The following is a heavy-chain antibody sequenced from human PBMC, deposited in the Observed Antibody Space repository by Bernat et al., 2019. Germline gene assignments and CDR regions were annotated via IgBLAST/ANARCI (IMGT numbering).Heavy chain of an antibody. CDR1: GFTFSTYW. D-gene: IGHD2-2*01. Sequence: EVQLVESGGDLVQPGGSLRLSCAVSGFTFSTYWMHWVRHAPGKGLVWVSRGNSDGSSAAYAASVKGRFTISRDNARNTLFRQMDSLRAEDTAGEDGAKALGGPYQLDHGGQGARVTGS. CDR2: GNSDGSSA. CDR3: AKALGGPYQLDH. V-gene: IGHV3-74*01. J-gene: IGHJ5*02.